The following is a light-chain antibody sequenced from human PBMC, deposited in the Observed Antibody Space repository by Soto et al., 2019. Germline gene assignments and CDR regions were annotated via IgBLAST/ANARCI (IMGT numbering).Light chain of an antibody. Sequence: EIVLTQSPGTLSLSPGERATLSCRASQTVTKLAWYQQQPGQAPRLLIYAASNRATGIPDRFSGSGSGTDFTLTISSLQSEDFAVYYCQQYNNWPPITFGQGTRLEIK. V-gene: IGKV3D-15*01. CDR1: QTVTK. J-gene: IGKJ5*01. CDR2: AAS. CDR3: QQYNNWPPIT.